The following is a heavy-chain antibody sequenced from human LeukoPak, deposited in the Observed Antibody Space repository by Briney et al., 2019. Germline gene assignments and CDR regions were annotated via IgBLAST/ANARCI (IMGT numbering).Heavy chain of an antibody. D-gene: IGHD3-22*01. J-gene: IGHJ4*02. Sequence: SETLSLTCAVYGGSFSGYYWSWIRQPPGKGLEWIREINHSGSTNYNPSLKSRVTISVDTSKNQFSLKLSSVTAADTAVYYCARGDSSVRSDCWGQGTLVTVSS. V-gene: IGHV4-34*01. CDR2: INHSGST. CDR3: ARGDSSVRSDC. CDR1: GGSFSGYY.